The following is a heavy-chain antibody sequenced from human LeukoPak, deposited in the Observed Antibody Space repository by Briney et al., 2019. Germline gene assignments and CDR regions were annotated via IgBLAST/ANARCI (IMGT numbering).Heavy chain of an antibody. V-gene: IGHV3-7*01. Sequence: PGGSLRLSCAASGFTFRDYWMQWVRQAPGKGLEWVANISYHGSENYLVDSVKGRFTISRDNAKNSLFLQMNSLRGEDTAVYYCTRGDPDYWGQGTLVTVSS. J-gene: IGHJ4*02. D-gene: IGHD2-21*02. CDR3: TRGDPDY. CDR2: ISYHGSEN. CDR1: GFTFRDYW.